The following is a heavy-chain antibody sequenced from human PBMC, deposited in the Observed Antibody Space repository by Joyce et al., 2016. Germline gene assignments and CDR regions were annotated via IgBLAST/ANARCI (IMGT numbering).Heavy chain of an antibody. CDR2: INSDGNST. D-gene: IGHD6-6*01. CDR3: GRRSEYRRGMDV. CDR1: GFTFSSYW. J-gene: IGHJ6*02. V-gene: IGHV3-74*01. Sequence: EVQLMESGGGLVQPGVSLRLSCAASGFTFSSYWMHWVRQAPGRGLVWVAQINSDGNSTTYADAVGGRFTLSRDNAKNTVYLQMNSLRVEDTAIYYCGRRSEYRRGMDVWGQGTTVTVSS.